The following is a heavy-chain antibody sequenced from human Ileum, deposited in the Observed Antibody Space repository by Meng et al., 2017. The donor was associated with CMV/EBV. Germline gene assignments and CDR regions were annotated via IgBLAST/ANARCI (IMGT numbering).Heavy chain of an antibody. D-gene: IGHD6-19*01. CDR1: GFTFSSYA. V-gene: IGHV3-23*01. J-gene: IGHJ4*02. CDR2: ITGSGDFT. Sequence: VTVCESWGGFVQPGGSLRLSCVPSGFTFSSYAMSWVRQAPGKGLECVSVITGSGDFTYYVDSVKGRFTISRDNSKNTVYLQMSSLRDEDTALYYCAKDYNMARSGWSGNWGQGTLVTVSS. CDR3: AKDYNMARSGWSGN.